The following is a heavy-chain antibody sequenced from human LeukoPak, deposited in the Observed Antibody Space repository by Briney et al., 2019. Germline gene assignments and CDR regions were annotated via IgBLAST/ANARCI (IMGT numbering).Heavy chain of an antibody. D-gene: IGHD2-2*01. J-gene: IGHJ4*02. Sequence: ASVKVSCKASGYTLTGYYIHWVRPAPGQGPEWVGWINPKSGVIIYAQKFQGRVTMTTDTSINTAYKDLSRLTSDDTALYYCARVGHPTDFVGVPAAHSDLGSFVYWGQGTLVTVSS. CDR3: ARVGHPTDFVGVPAAHSDLGSFVY. V-gene: IGHV1-2*02. CDR1: GYTLTGYY. CDR2: INPKSGVI.